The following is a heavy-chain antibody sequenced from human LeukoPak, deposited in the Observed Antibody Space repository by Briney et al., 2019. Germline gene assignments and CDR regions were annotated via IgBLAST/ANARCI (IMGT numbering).Heavy chain of an antibody. J-gene: IGHJ6*02. CDR2: ISAYNGNT. D-gene: IGHD3-10*01. Sequence: ASVKVSCKASGYTFTSYGISWVRQAPGQGLEWMGWISAYNGNTNYAQKLQGRVTMITDTSTSTAYMELRSLRSDDTVVYYCARAPGSLLWFGALNGMDVWGQGTTVTVSS. V-gene: IGHV1-18*01. CDR3: ARAPGSLLWFGALNGMDV. CDR1: GYTFTSYG.